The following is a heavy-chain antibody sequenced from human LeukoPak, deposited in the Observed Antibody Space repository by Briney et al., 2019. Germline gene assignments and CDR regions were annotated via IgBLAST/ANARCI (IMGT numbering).Heavy chain of an antibody. V-gene: IGHV3-33*06. Sequence: PGRSLRLSCAASGCTFSSYGMNWVHQAPGKGLEWVAVIWYDGSDKYYADSVKGRFTISRDNSKNTLYLQMNSLRAGDTAVYYCAKDRGVQLWLFDYWGQGTLVTVSS. CDR2: IWYDGSDK. CDR1: GCTFSSYG. D-gene: IGHD5-18*01. CDR3: AKDRGVQLWLFDY. J-gene: IGHJ4*02.